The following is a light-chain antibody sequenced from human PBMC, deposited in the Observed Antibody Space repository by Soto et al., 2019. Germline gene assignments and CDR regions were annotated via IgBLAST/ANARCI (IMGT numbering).Light chain of an antibody. V-gene: IGLV2-14*01. J-gene: IGLJ2*01. CDR1: SIDVGGYNY. CDR3: SSYTSSSSV. Sequence: QSVLTQAAPVSGSPGQSITISFTGTSIDVGGYNYVSWYQQHPGKAPKLMTYDVSNRPSGVSNRFSGSKSGNTASLTISGLQAEDGADYYCSSYTSSSSVFGGGTKVTVL. CDR2: DVS.